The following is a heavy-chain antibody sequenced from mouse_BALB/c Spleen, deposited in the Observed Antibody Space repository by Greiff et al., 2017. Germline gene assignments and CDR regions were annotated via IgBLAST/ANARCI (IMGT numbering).Heavy chain of an antibody. CDR1: GYSITSGYY. D-gene: IGHD1-1*01. CDR2: ISYDGSN. V-gene: IGHV3-6*02. CDR3: ARAPYYYGSSWFAY. J-gene: IGHJ3*01. Sequence: EVHLVESGPGLVKPSQSLSLTCSVTGYSITSGYYWNWIRQFPGNKLEWMGYISYDGSNNYNPSLKNRISITRDTSKNQFFLKLNSVTTEDTATYYCARAPYYYGSSWFAYWGQGTLVTVSA.